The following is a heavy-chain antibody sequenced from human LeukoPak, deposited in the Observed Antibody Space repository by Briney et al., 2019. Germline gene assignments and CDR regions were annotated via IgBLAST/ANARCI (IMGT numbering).Heavy chain of an antibody. CDR1: GFTFSSYW. Sequence: PGGSLRLSCAASGFTFSSYWMSWVRQAPGKGLEWVANIKQDGSEKYYVDSVKGRFTISRDNAKNSLYLQMNSLRAEDTAVYYCAREIYYYDSSGYSYWGQGTLVTVSS. V-gene: IGHV3-7*01. CDR3: AREIYYYDSSGYSY. J-gene: IGHJ4*02. D-gene: IGHD3-22*01. CDR2: IKQDGSEK.